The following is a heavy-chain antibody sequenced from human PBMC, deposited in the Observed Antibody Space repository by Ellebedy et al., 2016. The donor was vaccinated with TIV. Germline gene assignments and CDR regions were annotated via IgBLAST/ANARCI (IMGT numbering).Heavy chain of an antibody. Sequence: GESLKISCSASGFTFSHYGMHWVRQAPGKGLEWVAFLRSGWTPTYYTESMKDRFTISRDNSRNTLYLQMNSLRTDDTALYYCVNDWLVDTFDVWGQGKMVTVSS. CDR1: GFTFSHYG. D-gene: IGHD5-12*01. CDR3: VNDWLVDTFDV. V-gene: IGHV3-30*02. CDR2: LRSGWTPT. J-gene: IGHJ3*01.